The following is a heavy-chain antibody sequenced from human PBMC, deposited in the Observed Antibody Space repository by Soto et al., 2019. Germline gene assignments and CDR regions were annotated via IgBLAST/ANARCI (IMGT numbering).Heavy chain of an antibody. V-gene: IGHV1-46*01. D-gene: IGHD3-10*01. CDR3: AKSGGYYGMDV. CDR2: INPGGGST. Sequence: ASVKVSCKASGYTFTSYYMHWVRQAPGQGLEWMGMINPGGGSTNYAQKFQGRVTITRDTSTSTVSMELSSLRSEDTAVYYCAKSGGYYGMDVWGQGTTVTVSS. CDR1: GYTFTSYY. J-gene: IGHJ6*02.